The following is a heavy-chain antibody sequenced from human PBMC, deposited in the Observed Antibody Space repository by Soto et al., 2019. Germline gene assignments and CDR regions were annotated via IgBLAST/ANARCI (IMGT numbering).Heavy chain of an antibody. CDR1: GFTFSSYA. J-gene: IGHJ4*02. D-gene: IGHD3-16*01. Sequence: GGSLRLSCAASGFTFSSYAMTWVRQAPGKGLEWLSVITGDGGSTYYADSVKGRLTISRDNSKNAVYLQMNSLRADDTAVYFCARGYLIMLSDWGQGTLVTVSS. CDR2: ITGDGGST. CDR3: ARGYLIMLSD. V-gene: IGHV3-23*01.